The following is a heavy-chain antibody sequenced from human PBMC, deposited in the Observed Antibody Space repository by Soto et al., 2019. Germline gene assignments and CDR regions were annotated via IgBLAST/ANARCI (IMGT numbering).Heavy chain of an antibody. CDR3: AKDAVPYNGKWDWLDP. CDR2: IGGDGAT. V-gene: IGHV3-23*01. J-gene: IGHJ5*02. D-gene: IGHD1-20*01. CDR1: GFTFSNYA. Sequence: GSLRLSCAASGFTFSNYAMSWVRQAPGKGPEWVSSIGGDGATNYADSVKGRFTISRDNSKNTLYLQLNGLRVEDTAIYYCAKDAVPYNGKWDWLDPWGQGTLVTVSS.